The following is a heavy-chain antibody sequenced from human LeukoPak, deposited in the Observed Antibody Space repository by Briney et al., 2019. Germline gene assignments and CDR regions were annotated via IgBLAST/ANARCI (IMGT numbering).Heavy chain of an antibody. Sequence: GGSLRLSCAASGFTVSSNYMSWVRQAPGKGLEWVSAISGSGGSTYYADSVKGRFTISRDNSKNTLYLQMNSLRAEDTAVYYCAKESGTTVVTPLSYWGQGTLVTVSS. CDR3: AKESGTTVVTPLSY. J-gene: IGHJ4*02. CDR1: GFTVSSNY. CDR2: ISGSGGST. D-gene: IGHD4-23*01. V-gene: IGHV3-23*01.